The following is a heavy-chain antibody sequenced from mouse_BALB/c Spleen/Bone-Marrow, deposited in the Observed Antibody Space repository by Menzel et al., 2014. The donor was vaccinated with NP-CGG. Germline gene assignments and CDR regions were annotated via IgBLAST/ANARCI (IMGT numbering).Heavy chain of an antibody. D-gene: IGHD1-1*01. J-gene: IGHJ4*01. CDR1: GFDFSRYW. CDR2: INPDSSTI. Sequence: EVMLVESGGGLVQPGGSLKLSCAASGFDFSRYWMSWVRQAPGKGLEWIEEINPDSSTINYTPSLKDKFIISRDNAKNTLYLQMSKVRSEDTALYYCARLGYYGMMVYWGQGTSVTVSS. V-gene: IGHV4-1*02. CDR3: ARLGYYGMMVY.